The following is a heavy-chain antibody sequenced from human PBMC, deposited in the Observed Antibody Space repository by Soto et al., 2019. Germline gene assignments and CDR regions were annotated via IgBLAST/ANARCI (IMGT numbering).Heavy chain of an antibody. J-gene: IGHJ4*02. CDR3: SRDVVVGAKALND. D-gene: IGHD2-15*01. V-gene: IGHV3-7*01. Sequence: EGSLRLPCAASGLALSNYWMTWVRQAPGKGLEWVANIKEDGSEKHYVDSVKGRFTISRDNAKNSLYLQMNSLRVEDTAVYFCSRDVVVGAKALNDWGQGALVTV. CDR1: GLALSNYW. CDR2: IKEDGSEK.